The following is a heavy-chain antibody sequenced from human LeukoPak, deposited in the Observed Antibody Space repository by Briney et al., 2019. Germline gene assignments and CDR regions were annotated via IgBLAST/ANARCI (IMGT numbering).Heavy chain of an antibody. CDR3: ARFAYCGGHCWYYFDY. D-gene: IGHD2-21*02. J-gene: IGHJ4*02. V-gene: IGHV4-61*01. Sequence: SETLSLTCTVSGDSFTSSSHHWGWIRQSPGKGLEWIGYIYSSGSTNYNPSLKSRITISVDTSKNQFSLKLSSVTAADTAVYYCARFAYCGGHCWYYFDYWGQGSLVTVSS. CDR2: IYSSGST. CDR1: GDSFTSSSHH.